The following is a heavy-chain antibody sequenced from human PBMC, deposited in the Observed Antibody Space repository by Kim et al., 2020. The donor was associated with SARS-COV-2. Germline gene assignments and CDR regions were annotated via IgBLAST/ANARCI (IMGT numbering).Heavy chain of an antibody. V-gene: IGHV4-34*01. Sequence: TNSNPSLKSRVTISVDTSKNQFSLKLSSVTAADTAVYYCARGAVRGAFDYWGQGTLVTVSS. J-gene: IGHJ4*02. D-gene: IGHD3-10*01. CDR2: T. CDR3: ARGAVRGAFDY.